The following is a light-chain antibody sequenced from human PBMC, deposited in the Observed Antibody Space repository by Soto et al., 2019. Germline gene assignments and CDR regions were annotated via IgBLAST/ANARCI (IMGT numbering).Light chain of an antibody. V-gene: IGLV2-14*01. CDR1: SSDVGSYNY. CDR3: SSYTSSSTL. Sequence: QSALTQPASVSGSPGQSITISCTGTSSDVGSYNYVSWYQQYAGKAPKLMLYEVSNRPSGVSHRFSGSKSGNTASLTISGLQAEDEADYYCSSYTSSSTLFGGGTKVTVL. J-gene: IGLJ2*01. CDR2: EVS.